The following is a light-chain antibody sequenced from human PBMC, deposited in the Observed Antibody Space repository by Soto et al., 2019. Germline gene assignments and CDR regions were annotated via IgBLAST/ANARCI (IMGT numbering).Light chain of an antibody. Sequence: QSALTQPASVSGSPGQSTTISCTGTSSDVGGYNYVSWYQQHPGKAPKLMLYDVSNRPSGVSSRFSGSKSGNTASLTISGLQAEDEADYYCSSYTSSSTQVFGTGTKLTVL. CDR3: SSYTSSSTQV. V-gene: IGLV2-14*01. CDR1: SSDVGGYNY. J-gene: IGLJ1*01. CDR2: DVS.